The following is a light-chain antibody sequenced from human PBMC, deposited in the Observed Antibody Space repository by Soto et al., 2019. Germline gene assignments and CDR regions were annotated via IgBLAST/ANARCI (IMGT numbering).Light chain of an antibody. CDR3: SSYTSSSTLVL. J-gene: IGLJ2*01. Sequence: QAVVTQPASVSGSPGQSITISCTGTSSDVGGYNYVSWYQQHPGKAPKLMIYDVSNRPSGVSNRFSGSKSGNTASLTISGLQAEDEADYYCSSYTSSSTLVLFGGGTKVTVL. CDR1: SSDVGGYNY. CDR2: DVS. V-gene: IGLV2-14*01.